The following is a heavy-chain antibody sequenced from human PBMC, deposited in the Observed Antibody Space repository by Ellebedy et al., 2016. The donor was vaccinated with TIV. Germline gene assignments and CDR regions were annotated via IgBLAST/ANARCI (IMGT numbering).Heavy chain of an antibody. Sequence: SETLSLTCTVSGGSISSGGYYRGWVRHHPGKGLECVGYIYYSGRTYYNPSLTSRLSISVDTSKNQFSLKSTSVTAADTAVYYCARDFHDYGIDAFDVWGQGILVTVSS. D-gene: IGHD3-16*01. V-gene: IGHV4-31*03. J-gene: IGHJ3*01. CDR2: IYYSGRT. CDR3: ARDFHDYGIDAFDV. CDR1: GGSISSGGYY.